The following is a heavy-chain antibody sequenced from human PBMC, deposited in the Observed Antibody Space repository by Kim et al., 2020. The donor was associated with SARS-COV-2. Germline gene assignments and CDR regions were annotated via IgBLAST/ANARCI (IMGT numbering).Heavy chain of an antibody. D-gene: IGHD5-18*01. CDR2: IYYSGST. Sequence: SETLSLTCTVSGGSISSSSYYWGWIRQPPGKGLEWIGSIYYSGSTYYIPSLKSRVTISLDTSKNQFSLKLSSVTAADTAVYYCARDWESGYSYDLVLPNHYTWFDPWGQGTLVTVSS. V-gene: IGHV4-39*07. J-gene: IGHJ5*02. CDR1: GGSISSSSYY. CDR3: ARDWESGYSYDLVLPNHYTWFDP.